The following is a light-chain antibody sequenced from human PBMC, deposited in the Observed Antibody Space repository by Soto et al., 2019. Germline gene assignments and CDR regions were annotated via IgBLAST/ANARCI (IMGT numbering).Light chain of an antibody. V-gene: IGLV2-8*01. CDR3: SSHAGISNVV. CDR1: SSDVGGYDS. J-gene: IGLJ2*01. CDR2: EVT. Sequence: QSVLTQPPSASGSPGQSVTISCTGTSSDVGGYDSVAWYQQHPGKAPKLIIYEVTKRPSGVPDRFSGSKSGNTASLTVSGLQAEDEADYYCSSHAGISNVVFGGGTKLTVL.